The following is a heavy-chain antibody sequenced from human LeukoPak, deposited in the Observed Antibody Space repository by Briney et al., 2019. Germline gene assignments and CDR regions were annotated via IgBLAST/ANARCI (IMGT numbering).Heavy chain of an antibody. V-gene: IGHV3-7*01. CDR2: IDQEGSKQ. D-gene: IGHD3-10*01. Sequence: PGGSLRLSCAVSGFNFSNYWMSWVRQAPGKGLEWVANIDQEGSKQNYADPVKGRFSISRDNAKTSVYLQMNSLKVEDTAFYYCARSKAGGYWGQGTLVTVSS. J-gene: IGHJ4*02. CDR3: ARSKAGGY. CDR1: GFNFSNYW.